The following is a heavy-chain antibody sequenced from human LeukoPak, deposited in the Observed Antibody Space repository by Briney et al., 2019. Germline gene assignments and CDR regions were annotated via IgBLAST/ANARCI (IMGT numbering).Heavy chain of an antibody. Sequence: GGSLRLSCAASGFTFDDYGMSWVRQAPGKGLEWVSGINWNGGGTGYADSVKGRFTISRDNAKNSLYLQMNSLRAEDTALYYCAREVRSDYDYVWGSYRPPTPYFDYWGQGTLVTVSS. CDR2: INWNGGGT. V-gene: IGHV3-20*04. CDR1: GFTFDDYG. D-gene: IGHD3-16*02. J-gene: IGHJ4*02. CDR3: AREVRSDYDYVWGSYRPPTPYFDY.